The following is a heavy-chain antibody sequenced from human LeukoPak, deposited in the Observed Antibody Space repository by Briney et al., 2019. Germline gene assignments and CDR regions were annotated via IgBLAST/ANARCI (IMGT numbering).Heavy chain of an antibody. CDR2: INPSGGST. CDR3: ASSDCSSTSCPYYKDYYYYYGMDV. D-gene: IGHD2-2*01. J-gene: IGHJ6*02. Sequence: ASVKVSCKASGYTFTSYYMHWVRQAPGQGLEWMGIINPSGGSTSYAQKFQGRVTMTRDTSTSTAYMELRSLRSDDTAVYYCASSDCSSTSCPYYKDYYYYYGMDVWGQGTTVTVSS. V-gene: IGHV1-46*01. CDR1: GYTFTSYY.